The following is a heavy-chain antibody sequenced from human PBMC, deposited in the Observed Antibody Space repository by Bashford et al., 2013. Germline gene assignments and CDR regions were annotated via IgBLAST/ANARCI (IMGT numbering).Heavy chain of an antibody. Sequence: SLRLSCAASGFIFDESTMHWVRQAPGKGLEWVSGISWTGNSLGYADSVKGRFTISRDNAKKSLYLQMNSLRAEDTALYYCVKDLGTVDFLYYAMDVWGQGTTVTVSS. J-gene: IGHJ6*02. CDR1: GFIFDEST. CDR2: ISWTGNSL. V-gene: IGHV3-9*01. CDR3: VKDLGTVDFLYYAMDV.